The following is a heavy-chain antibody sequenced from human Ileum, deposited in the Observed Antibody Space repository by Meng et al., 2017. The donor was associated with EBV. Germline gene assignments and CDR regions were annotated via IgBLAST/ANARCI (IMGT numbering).Heavy chain of an antibody. CDR1: GGSISRSDW. Sequence: QVPLQEAGPGLVKPSETLSLTCAVCGGSISRSDWWSWVRQPPGKGLEWIGETSHSGSTNYSPSLKSRVTISLDKSKNQLSLKLSSVTAADTAVYYCASSDYYRSDYWGQGTLVTVFS. CDR2: TSHSGST. D-gene: IGHD3-22*01. V-gene: IGHV4-4*02. J-gene: IGHJ4*02. CDR3: ASSDYYRSDY.